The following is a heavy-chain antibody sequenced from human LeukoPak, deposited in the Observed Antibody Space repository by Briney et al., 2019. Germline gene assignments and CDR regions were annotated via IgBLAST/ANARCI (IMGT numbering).Heavy chain of an antibody. CDR2: INHSGST. CDR1: GGSFSGYY. D-gene: IGHD1-7*01. V-gene: IGHV4-34*01. CDR3: ATGGGITGTTLCFDP. Sequence: SETLSLTCAVYGGSFSGYYWSWIRQPPGKGLEWIGEINHSGSTNYNPSLKSRVTISVDTSKNQFSLKLSSVTAADTAVYYCATGGGITGTTLCFDPWGQETLVTVSS. J-gene: IGHJ5*02.